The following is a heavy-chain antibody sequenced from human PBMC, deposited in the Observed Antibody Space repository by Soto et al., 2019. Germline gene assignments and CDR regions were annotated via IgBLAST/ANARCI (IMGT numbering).Heavy chain of an antibody. J-gene: IGHJ4*02. V-gene: IGHV1-18*01. CDR1: GYTFTSYG. CDR3: ARDFMAVAATTITIDY. Sequence: ASVKVSCKASGYTFTSYGISWVRQAPGQGREWMGWISAYNGNTNNAQKLQGRVTMTTDTSTSTAYMELRSLRSDDTAVYYCARDFMAVAATTITIDYWGQGPLVTGSS. CDR2: ISAYNGNT. D-gene: IGHD6-19*01.